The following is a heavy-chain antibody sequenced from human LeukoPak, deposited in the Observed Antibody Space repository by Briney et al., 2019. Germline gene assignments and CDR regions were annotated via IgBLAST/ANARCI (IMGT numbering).Heavy chain of an antibody. D-gene: IGHD3-10*01. CDR3: ARREVYYYGSGSYPFPDY. J-gene: IGHJ4*02. CDR1: GGSISSSSYY. Sequence: SETLSLTCTVSGGSISSSSYYWGWIPQPPGKGLEWIGSIYYSGSTYYNPSLKSRVTISVDTSKNQFSLKLSSVTAADTAVYYCARREVYYYGSGSYPFPDYWGQGTLVTVSS. V-gene: IGHV4-39*01. CDR2: IYYSGST.